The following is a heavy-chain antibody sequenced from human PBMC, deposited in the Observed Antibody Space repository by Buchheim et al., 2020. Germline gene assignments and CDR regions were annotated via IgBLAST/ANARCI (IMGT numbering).Heavy chain of an antibody. V-gene: IGHV3-48*01. CDR1: GFTFSSYG. J-gene: IGHJ6*02. Sequence: EVQLVESGGGLVQPGGSLRLSCAASGFTFSSYGMNWVRQAPGKGLEWVSYISSSSSTIYYADSVKGRFTISRDNARNSLSLQMNSLRAEDTALYYCARDGDIWLGYGLDVWGQETT. CDR2: ISSSSSTI. D-gene: IGHD3-10*01. CDR3: ARDGDIWLGYGLDV.